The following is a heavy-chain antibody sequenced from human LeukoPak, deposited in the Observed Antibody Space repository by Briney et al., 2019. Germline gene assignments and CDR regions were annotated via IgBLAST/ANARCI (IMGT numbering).Heavy chain of an antibody. CDR1: GFTFSSYG. Sequence: GGSLRLSCAASGFTFSSYGMHWVRQAPGKGLEWVAFIRYDGSNKYYADSVKGRFTISRDNSKNTLYLQMNSLRVDDTAIYYCAGYGFYPYWGQGTPVIVSS. CDR2: IRYDGSNK. V-gene: IGHV3-30*02. CDR3: AGYGFYPY. J-gene: IGHJ4*02. D-gene: IGHD2/OR15-2a*01.